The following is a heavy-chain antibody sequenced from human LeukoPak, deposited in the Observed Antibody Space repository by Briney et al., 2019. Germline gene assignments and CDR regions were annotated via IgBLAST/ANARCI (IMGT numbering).Heavy chain of an antibody. Sequence: GGSLRLSCAASGFTVSSNYMSWVRQAPGKGLEWVSVIYSGGSTYYADSVRGRFAISRDNSRNTLYLQMNSLRAEDTAVYYCASSLLYGEGYFDLWGRGTLVTVSS. CDR2: IYSGGST. J-gene: IGHJ2*01. CDR3: ASSLLYGEGYFDL. V-gene: IGHV3-53*01. CDR1: GFTVSSNY. D-gene: IGHD4-17*01.